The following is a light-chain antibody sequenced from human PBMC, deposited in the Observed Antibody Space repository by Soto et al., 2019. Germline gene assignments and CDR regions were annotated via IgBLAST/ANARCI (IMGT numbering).Light chain of an antibody. CDR1: QSLVHSDGNTY. CDR3: MQGAHWPYT. J-gene: IGKJ2*01. CDR2: KVS. V-gene: IGKV2-30*02. Sequence: DVVMTQSPLSLPVTLGQPAAVSCRSSQSLVHSDGNTYLTWFHQRPGQSPRRLIYKVSNRDSGVPDRFSGSGSGTDFTLRVSRVEAEDVGVYYCMQGAHWPYTFGQGTKVDIK.